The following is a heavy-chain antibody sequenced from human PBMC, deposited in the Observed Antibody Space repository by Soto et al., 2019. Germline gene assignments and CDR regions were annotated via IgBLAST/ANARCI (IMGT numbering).Heavy chain of an antibody. Sequence: PGGFRRLSCAACGFTFSPCWMHWVRQVPGKGPVWVSRINSDGNSTSYADSVKGRFTISRDNAKNTLYLQMNSLRAEDKAVYYCARGSNHFDYWGQGTLVTVSS. CDR2: INSDGNST. D-gene: IGHD4-4*01. CDR1: GFTFSPCW. J-gene: IGHJ4*02. CDR3: ARGSNHFDY. V-gene: IGHV3-74*01.